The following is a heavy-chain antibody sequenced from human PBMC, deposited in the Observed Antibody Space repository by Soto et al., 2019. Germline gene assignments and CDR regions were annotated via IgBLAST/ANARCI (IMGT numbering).Heavy chain of an antibody. Sequence: PGGSLRLSCAASGFTFSSYSMNWVRQAPGKGLEWVSSISSSSSYIYYADSVKGRFTISRDNAKNSLYLQMNSLRAEDTAVYYCARDPHRGQRPFDYWGQGTLVTVSS. CDR3: ARDPHRGQRPFDY. D-gene: IGHD6-25*01. CDR2: ISSSSSYI. V-gene: IGHV3-21*01. J-gene: IGHJ4*02. CDR1: GFTFSSYS.